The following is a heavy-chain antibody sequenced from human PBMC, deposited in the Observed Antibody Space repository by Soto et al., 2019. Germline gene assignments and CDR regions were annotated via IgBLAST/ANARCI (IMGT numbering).Heavy chain of an antibody. CDR2: IYYSGST. Sequence: SETLSLTCTVSGGSISSYYWSWIRQPPGKGLEWIGYIYYSGSTNYNPSLKSRVTISVDTSKNQFSLKLSSVTAADTAVYYCASQTRYYDFWSGYPKGYXMDVWGKGTTVTVSS. CDR3: ASQTRYYDFWSGYPKGYXMDV. J-gene: IGHJ6*03. CDR1: GGSISSYY. V-gene: IGHV4-59*01. D-gene: IGHD3-3*01.